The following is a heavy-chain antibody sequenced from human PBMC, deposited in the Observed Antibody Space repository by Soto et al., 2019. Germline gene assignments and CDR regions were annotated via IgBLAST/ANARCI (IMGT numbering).Heavy chain of an antibody. J-gene: IGHJ6*02. V-gene: IGHV3-30-3*01. D-gene: IGHD3-10*01. Sequence: GSLRLSCAASGFTFSSYAMHWVRQAPGKGLEWVAVISYDGSNKYYADSVKGRFTISRDNSKNTLYLQMNSLRAEDTAVYYCARDLGIWFGAEGYGMDVWGQGTTVTVSS. CDR3: ARDLGIWFGAEGYGMDV. CDR2: ISYDGSNK. CDR1: GFTFSSYA.